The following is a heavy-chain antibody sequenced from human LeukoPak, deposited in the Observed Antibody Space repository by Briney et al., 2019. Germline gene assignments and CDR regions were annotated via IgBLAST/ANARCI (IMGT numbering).Heavy chain of an antibody. CDR3: VRLGRDGYTYGAVY. Sequence: GGSLRLSCAGSGYSFDDYGMRWVRQAPGKGLEWVAGINWNGGSTGYAASVKGRCTISRDNAKNALYLEMNSLRAEDTAFYYCVRLGRDGYTYGAVYWGLGTLVTVSS. J-gene: IGHJ1*01. CDR2: INWNGGST. D-gene: IGHD5-24*01. V-gene: IGHV3-20*04. CDR1: GYSFDDYG.